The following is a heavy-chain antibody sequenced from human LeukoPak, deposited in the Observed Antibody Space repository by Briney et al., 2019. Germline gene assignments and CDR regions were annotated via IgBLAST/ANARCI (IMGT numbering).Heavy chain of an antibody. V-gene: IGHV3-21*01. CDR2: ISSSSYI. CDR1: GFNFSTYS. D-gene: IGHD5-24*01. CDR3: ASEAYGTGITDDY. J-gene: IGHJ4*02. Sequence: GGSLRLSCAASGFNFSTYSMNWVRQAPGKGLEWVSSISSSSYIYYADSVKGRFTISRDNAKNSLYLQMNSLRAEDTAVYYCASEAYGTGITDDYWGQGTLVTVSS.